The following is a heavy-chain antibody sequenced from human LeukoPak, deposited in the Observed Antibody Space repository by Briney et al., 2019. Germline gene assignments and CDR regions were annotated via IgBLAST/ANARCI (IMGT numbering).Heavy chain of an antibody. J-gene: IGHJ6*03. CDR1: GGSISNYY. Sequence: SETLSLTCTVSGGSISNYYWSWIRQPAGKGLEWIGRIYISGSTNYNPSLKSRVTMSVDTSKNQFSLKLGSVTAADTAVYYCARDSLVVVPAASYYYYYYMDVWGKGTTVTVSS. D-gene: IGHD2-2*01. CDR2: IYISGST. V-gene: IGHV4-4*07. CDR3: ARDSLVVVPAASYYYYYYMDV.